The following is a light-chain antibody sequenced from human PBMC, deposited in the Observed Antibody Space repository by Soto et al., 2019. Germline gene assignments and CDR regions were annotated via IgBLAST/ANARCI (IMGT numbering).Light chain of an antibody. V-gene: IGKV1-5*01. J-gene: IGKJ1*01. CDR3: QQYNSYSRT. CDR2: DAS. Sequence: DIQMTQSPSTLSASLGDRVTITCRASQSISSWLAWYQQKPGKSPKLVIYDASSLESGVPSRFSGSGSGTEFTLTISSLQPDDFATYYCQQYNSYSRTFGQGTKVDI. CDR1: QSISSW.